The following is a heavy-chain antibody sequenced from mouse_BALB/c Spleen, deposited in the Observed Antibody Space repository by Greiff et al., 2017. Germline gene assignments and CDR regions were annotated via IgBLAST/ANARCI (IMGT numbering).Heavy chain of an antibody. CDR1: GYNFTSYW. D-gene: IGHD1-1*01. CDR3: ARDYGSDYYAMDY. Sequence: QVQLQQPGAELVKPGTSVKLSCKASGYNFTSYWINWVKLRPGQGLEWIGDIYPGSGSTNYNEKFKSKATLTVDTSSSTAYMQLSSLASEDSALYYCARDYGSDYYAMDYWGQGTSVTVSS. CDR2: IYPGSGST. V-gene: IGHV1-55*01. J-gene: IGHJ4*01.